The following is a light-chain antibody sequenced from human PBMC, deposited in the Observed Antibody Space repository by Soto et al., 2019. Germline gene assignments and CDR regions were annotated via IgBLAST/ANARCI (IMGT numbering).Light chain of an antibody. J-gene: IGKJ1*01. CDR1: QSASSNY. Sequence: EIVLTQSPGTLSLSPGERATLSCRASQSASSNYLAWYQQKPGQAPRPLIYGASSRATGIPDRFSGSGSGTDFTLSISRLEPEDFAVYYCQQYGSSRAFGQGT. CDR3: QQYGSSRA. CDR2: GAS. V-gene: IGKV3-20*01.